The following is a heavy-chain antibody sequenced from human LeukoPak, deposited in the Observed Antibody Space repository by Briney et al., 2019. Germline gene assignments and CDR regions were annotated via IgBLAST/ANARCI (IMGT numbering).Heavy chain of an antibody. V-gene: IGHV1-18*01. Sequence: GASVKVSCKASGYTFTSYGISWVRQAPGQGLEWVGWISAYNGNTNYAQKLQGRVTMTTDTSTSTAYMELRSLRSDDTAVYYCARISPYYYDSSGYYEDYWGQGTLVTVSS. J-gene: IGHJ4*02. CDR3: ARISPYYYDSSGYYEDY. CDR1: GYTFTSYG. CDR2: ISAYNGNT. D-gene: IGHD3-22*01.